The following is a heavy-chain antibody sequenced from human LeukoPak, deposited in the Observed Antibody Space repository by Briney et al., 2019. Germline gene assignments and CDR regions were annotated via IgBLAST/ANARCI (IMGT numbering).Heavy chain of an antibody. CDR2: IKPDGSAD. Sequence: GGSLRLSCAASGYTFGDYGMSWVRQVPGKGLEWVANIKPDGSADYYVDSVKGRFTISRDNAKNSLFLQMNSLRDEDTAMYYCARDRDYRAVTGTVIDHRGQGTLVTVSS. V-gene: IGHV3-7*01. D-gene: IGHD6-19*01. CDR1: GYTFGDYG. CDR3: ARDRDYRAVTGTVIDH. J-gene: IGHJ4*02.